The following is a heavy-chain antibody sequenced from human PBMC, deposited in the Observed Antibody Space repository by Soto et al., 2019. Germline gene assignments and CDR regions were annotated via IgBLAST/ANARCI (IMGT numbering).Heavy chain of an antibody. CDR1: GGTFSSYA. D-gene: IGHD4-17*01. CDR2: IIPIFGTA. CDR3: ARSDYYGGNSGAHAFDI. V-gene: IGHV1-69*06. J-gene: IGHJ3*02. Sequence: QVQLVQSGAEVKKPGSSVKVSCKASGGTFSSYAISWVRQAPGQGLEWMGGIIPIFGTANYAQKFQGRVTITAGKSTSTGYMELSSLRSEDTAVYYCARSDYYGGNSGAHAFDIWGQGTMVTVSS.